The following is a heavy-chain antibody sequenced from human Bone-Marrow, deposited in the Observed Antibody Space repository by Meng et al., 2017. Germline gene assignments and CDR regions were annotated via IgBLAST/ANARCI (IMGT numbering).Heavy chain of an antibody. V-gene: IGHV5-51*01. CDR1: GFSFTTSW. CDR2: IYPGDSDT. D-gene: IGHD6-13*01. Sequence: KVSCKGSGFSFTTSWIGWVRQMPGKGLEWMGIIYPGDSDTRYSPSFQGQVTISADKSISTAYLQWSSLKASDTAMYYCARLLWQQLVLAFDIWGQGTMVTVSS. J-gene: IGHJ3*02. CDR3: ARLLWQQLVLAFDI.